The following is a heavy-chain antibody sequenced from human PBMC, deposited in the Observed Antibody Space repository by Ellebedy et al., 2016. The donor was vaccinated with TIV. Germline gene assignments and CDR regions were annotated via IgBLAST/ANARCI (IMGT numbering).Heavy chain of an antibody. CDR2: ISGRGDDT. CDR3: AKDLGYGSIV. CDR1: EFPFSDYA. D-gene: IGHD3-10*01. Sequence: GESLKISXAASEFPFSDYAMTWVRQAPGKGLESVSAISGRGDDTFYIDSVKGRFTISRDNFKSTLYLQMNSLRDEDAAVYYCAKDLGYGSIVWGQGTQVTVSS. V-gene: IGHV3-23*01. J-gene: IGHJ4*02.